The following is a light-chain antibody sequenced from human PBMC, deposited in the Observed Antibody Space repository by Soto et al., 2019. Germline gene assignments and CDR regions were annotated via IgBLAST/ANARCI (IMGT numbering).Light chain of an antibody. CDR3: LQYHRYPYS. V-gene: IGKV1-5*03. CDR1: QSISNW. Sequence: DIQMSQSPSTLSPSVGDRVTISCRASQSISNWLAWYQQKPGEAPELLIYRASNLQSGVPARFSGSGSGTEFALTFGSLQTDDCSTYYCLQYHRYPYSFGPGTKLEF. J-gene: IGKJ2*01. CDR2: RAS.